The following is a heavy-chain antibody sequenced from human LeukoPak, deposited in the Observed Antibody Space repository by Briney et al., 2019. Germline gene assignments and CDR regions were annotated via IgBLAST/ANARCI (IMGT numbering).Heavy chain of an antibody. CDR1: GGSITSYY. J-gene: IGHJ5*01. Sequence: SETQSFTCTVSGGSITSYYYTWIRQPPGKGLEWIGYIYYSGNTNYNPSLKSRVTMSLDMSKNQFSLRLTSVTAADTAVYYCAREDSGTSIDSWGRGPLVTVSS. V-gene: IGHV4-59*01. D-gene: IGHD1-26*01. CDR2: IYYSGNT. CDR3: AREDSGTSIDS.